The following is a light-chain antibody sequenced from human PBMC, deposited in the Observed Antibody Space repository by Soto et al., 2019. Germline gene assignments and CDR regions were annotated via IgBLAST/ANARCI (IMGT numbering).Light chain of an antibody. CDR2: DDS. J-gene: IGLJ1*01. CDR1: NIGSKS. CDR3: QVWDSSSDHPYV. V-gene: IGLV3-21*02. Sequence: SYELTQPPSVSVAPGQTARITCGGNNIGSKSVHWYQQKPGQAPVLVVYDDSDRPSGIPERFSGSNSGNTATLTISRVEAXXXXXYYCQVWDSSSDHPYVFGTGTKVTVL.